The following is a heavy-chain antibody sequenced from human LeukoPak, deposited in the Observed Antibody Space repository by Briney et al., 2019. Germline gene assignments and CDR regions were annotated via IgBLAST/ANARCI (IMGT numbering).Heavy chain of an antibody. D-gene: IGHD5-18*01. V-gene: IGHV3-23*01. CDR1: GFTFSSYA. CDR2: ISGSGGST. Sequence: PGGSLRLSCAASGFTFSSYAMSWVRQAQGKGLEWFSAISGSGGSTYYADSVKGRFTISRDNSRNTLYLQMNSLRAEDTAVYYCAKVHYTAGYYFDYWGQGTLVTVSS. J-gene: IGHJ4*02. CDR3: AKVHYTAGYYFDY.